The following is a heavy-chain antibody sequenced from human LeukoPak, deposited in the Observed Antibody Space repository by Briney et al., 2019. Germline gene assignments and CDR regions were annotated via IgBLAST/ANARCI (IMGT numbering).Heavy chain of an antibody. CDR2: MNPNSGNT. CDR3: ARGGYLFTIFGPTTGWFDP. Sequence: GASVKVSCKASGYTFTSYDINWVRQATGQGLEWMGWMNPNSGNTGYAQKFQGRVTITRNTSISTAYMELSSLRSEGTAVYYCARGGYLFTIFGPTTGWFDPWGQGTLVTVSS. D-gene: IGHD3-3*01. CDR1: GYTFTSYD. V-gene: IGHV1-8*03. J-gene: IGHJ5*02.